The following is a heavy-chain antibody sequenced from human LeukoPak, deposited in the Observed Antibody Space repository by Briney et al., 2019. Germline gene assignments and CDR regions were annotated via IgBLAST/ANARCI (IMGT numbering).Heavy chain of an antibody. Sequence: PGRSLRLSCAASVLTFSNYGMHWVRQAPDKGLEWEAVIWYDGSKKYYADSVKGRFTISRDNAKNSLYLQMNSLRAEDTAVYYCARNYYGSGSYLGWFDPWGQGTLVTVSS. CDR2: IWYDGSKK. D-gene: IGHD3-10*01. CDR3: ARNYYGSGSYLGWFDP. J-gene: IGHJ5*02. CDR1: VLTFSNYG. V-gene: IGHV3-33*01.